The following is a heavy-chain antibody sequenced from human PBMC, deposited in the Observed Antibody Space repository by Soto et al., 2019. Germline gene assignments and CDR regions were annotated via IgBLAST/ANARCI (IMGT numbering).Heavy chain of an antibody. V-gene: IGHV1-24*01. CDR3: ATDLYDVARDSSGYYKDV. CDR2: FDPEDGET. Sequence: XAVKVACQVSGYPLTELSVHWVRQAPGKGLEWMGGFDPEDGETIYAQKFQGRVTMTEDTSTDTAYMELSSLRSEDTAVYYCATDLYDVARDSSGYYKDVWGQGTTVTVSS. D-gene: IGHD3-22*01. J-gene: IGHJ6*02. CDR1: GYPLTELS.